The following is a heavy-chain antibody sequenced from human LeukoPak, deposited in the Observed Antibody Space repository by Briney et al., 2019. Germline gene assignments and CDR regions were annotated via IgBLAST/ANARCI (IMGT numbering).Heavy chain of an antibody. CDR3: ASSGSIYYYYGMDV. CDR1: GGSFSGYY. V-gene: IGHV4-34*01. J-gene: IGHJ6*02. D-gene: IGHD6-19*01. CDR2: INHSGST. Sequence: SETLSLTCAVYGGSFSGYYWSWIRQPPGKGLEWIGEINHSGSTNYNPSLKSRVTISVDTSKNQFPLKLSSVTAADTAVYYCASSGSIYYYYGMDVWGQGTTVTVSS.